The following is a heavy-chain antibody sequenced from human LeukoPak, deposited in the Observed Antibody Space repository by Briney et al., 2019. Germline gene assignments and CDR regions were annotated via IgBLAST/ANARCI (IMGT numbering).Heavy chain of an antibody. V-gene: IGHV4-34*01. J-gene: IGHJ4*02. CDR2: VSHSGTT. CDR1: GGSFSGYY. D-gene: IGHD1-26*01. CDR3: ARLLSGSVPH. Sequence: KTSETLSLTCDVSGGSFSGYYYSWIRQPPGKGLEWIGEVSHSGTTNYNSSLKSRVSMSVGASSTQFSLIMTSVTAADTAVYYCARLLSGSVPHWGQGTLVTVSS.